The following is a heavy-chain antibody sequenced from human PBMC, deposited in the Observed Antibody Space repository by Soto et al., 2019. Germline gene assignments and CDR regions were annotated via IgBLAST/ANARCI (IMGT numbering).Heavy chain of an antibody. J-gene: IGHJ5*02. CDR2: ISSSGSTM. D-gene: IGHD2-8*01. Sequence: QVQLVESGGGLVKPGGSLRLSCAASGFTFSDYYMSWIRQAPGKGLEWVSYISSSGSTMSYADSLKGRFTISRDNAKNSLYLQMNSLRAEDKAVNYWTIASVSLKGMEWFDPWGQGTLVTVSS. CDR3: TIASVSLKGMEWFDP. CDR1: GFTFSDYY. V-gene: IGHV3-11*01.